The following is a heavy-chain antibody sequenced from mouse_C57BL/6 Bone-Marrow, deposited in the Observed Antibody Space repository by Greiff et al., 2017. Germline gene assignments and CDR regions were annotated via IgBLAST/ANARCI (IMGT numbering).Heavy chain of an antibody. V-gene: IGHV1-69*01. CDR1: GYTFTSYW. Sequence: QVQLQQPGAELVMPGASVKLSCKASGYTFTSYWMHWVKQRPGQGLEWIGEIDPSDSYTNYNQKFKGKSTLTVDKSSSTAYMQLSSLTSEDSAVYYCARGRGYYSNPWFAYWGQGTLVTVSA. CDR3: ARGRGYYSNPWFAY. CDR2: IDPSDSYT. J-gene: IGHJ3*01. D-gene: IGHD2-5*01.